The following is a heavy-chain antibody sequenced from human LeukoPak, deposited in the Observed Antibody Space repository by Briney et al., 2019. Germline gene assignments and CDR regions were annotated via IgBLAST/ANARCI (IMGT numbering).Heavy chain of an antibody. CDR2: IRSKIYSGAT. J-gene: IGHJ3*02. D-gene: IGHD1-26*01. CDR1: GFTFGDYA. Sequence: GGSLRLSCTASGFTFGDYAMSWFRQAPGKGLEWVGFIRSKIYSGATEYAASVKGRFTISRDDSKSIAYLQMNNLKTEDTAVYYCARGGTYSGSYSDAFDIWGQGTMVTVSS. CDR3: ARGGTYSGSYSDAFDI. V-gene: IGHV3-49*03.